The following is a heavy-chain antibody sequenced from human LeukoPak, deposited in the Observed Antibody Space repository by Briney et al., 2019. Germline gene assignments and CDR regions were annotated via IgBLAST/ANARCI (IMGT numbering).Heavy chain of an antibody. CDR1: GYTFANYG. CDR2: ISVYNGNT. V-gene: IGHV1-18*01. Sequence: ASVKVSCKASGYTFANYGINWVRQAPGQGLEWMGWISVYNGNTNYAQNLQGRVTMTTDTSTSTPYMELKSLRSDDTAVYYCAGFSTSGGWGYEFDYWGQGTLVTVSS. CDR3: AGFSTSGGWGYEFDY. D-gene: IGHD3-16*01. J-gene: IGHJ4*02.